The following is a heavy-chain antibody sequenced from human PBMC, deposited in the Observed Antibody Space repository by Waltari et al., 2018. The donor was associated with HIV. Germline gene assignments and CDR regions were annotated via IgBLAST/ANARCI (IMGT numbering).Heavy chain of an antibody. CDR1: YS. V-gene: IGHV3-21*01. Sequence: YSMNWVRQAPGKGLEWVSSISSSSSYIYYADSVKGRFTISRDNAKNSLYLQMNSLRAEDTAVYYCARDFWGGYYYGMDVWGQGTTVTVSS. CDR2: ISSSSSYI. D-gene: IGHD3-16*01. J-gene: IGHJ6*02. CDR3: ARDFWGGYYYGMDV.